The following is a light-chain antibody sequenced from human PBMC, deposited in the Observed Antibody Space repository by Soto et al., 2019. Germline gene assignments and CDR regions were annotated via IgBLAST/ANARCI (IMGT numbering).Light chain of an antibody. CDR3: AAWDDSLSGPV. CDR1: RASIGSNT. CDR2: NNN. Sequence: QLVLTQPPSASGTPGQRVTISCSGSRASIGSNTVTWYQHLPGAAPKLLVYNNNQRPSGVPDRFSGSKSDTSASLAISGLQFEDEAVYYCAAWDDSLSGPVFGGGTKPPS. J-gene: IGLJ3*02. V-gene: IGLV1-44*01.